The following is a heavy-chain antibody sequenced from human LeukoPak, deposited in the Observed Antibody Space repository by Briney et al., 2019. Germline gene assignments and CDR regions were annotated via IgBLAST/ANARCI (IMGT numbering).Heavy chain of an antibody. J-gene: IGHJ6*04. CDR1: GFTFSSSE. CDR3: AELGITMIGGV. Sequence: GSLRLSCATSGFTFSSSEVNWVRQAPGRGLEWVSYISSIGSTIYYADSVKGRFTISRDNAKNSLYLQMNSLRAEDTAVYYCAELGITMIGGVWGKGTTVTISS. V-gene: IGHV3-48*03. D-gene: IGHD3-10*02. CDR2: ISSIGSTI.